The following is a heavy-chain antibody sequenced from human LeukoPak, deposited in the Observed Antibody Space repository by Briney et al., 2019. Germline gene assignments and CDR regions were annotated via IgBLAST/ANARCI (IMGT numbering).Heavy chain of an antibody. V-gene: IGHV3-7*04. D-gene: IGHD6-19*01. J-gene: IGHJ4*02. CDR3: ARFGYDSGLDY. CDR1: GFTFNYW. CDR2: IKHDGSEK. Sequence: PGGSLRLSCAVSGFTFNYWMTWVRQAPGRGLEWVANIKHDGSEKYYVDSVKGRFTISRDNAKNSLYLQMNSLRVEDTALYYCARFGYDSGLDYWGQGTLVTVSS.